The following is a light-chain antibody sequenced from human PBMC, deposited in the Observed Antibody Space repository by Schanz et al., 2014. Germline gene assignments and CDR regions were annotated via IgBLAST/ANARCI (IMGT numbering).Light chain of an antibody. J-gene: IGKJ1*01. CDR3: QQYYSFPRT. CDR2: NAH. Sequence: EIVMTQSPATLSVSPGERATLSCRASQSVSSNLAWYQKRPGQAPRLLMYNAHTRATGIPVRFSGSGSGTEFSLTISSLQSEDFATYYCQQYYSFPRTFGQGTKVEIK. V-gene: IGKV3-15*01. CDR1: QSVSSN.